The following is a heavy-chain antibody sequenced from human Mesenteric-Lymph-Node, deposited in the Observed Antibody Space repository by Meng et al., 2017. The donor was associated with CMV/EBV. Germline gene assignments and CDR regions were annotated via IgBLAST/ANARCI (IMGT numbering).Heavy chain of an antibody. J-gene: IGHJ2*01. CDR3: ARERDDCSSTSCWGWYFDL. CDR2: INPNSGGT. V-gene: IGHV1-2*02. Sequence: ASVKVSCKASGYTFTGYYMHWVRQAPGQGLEWMGWINPNSGGTNYAQKFQGRVTMTRDTSISTAYMELSRLRSDDTAVYYCARERDDCSSTSCWGWYFDLWGRGTLVTVSS. CDR1: GYTFTGYY. D-gene: IGHD2-2*01.